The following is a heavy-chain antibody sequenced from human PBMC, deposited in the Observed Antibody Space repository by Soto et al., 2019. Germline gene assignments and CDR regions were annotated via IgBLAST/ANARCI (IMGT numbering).Heavy chain of an antibody. D-gene: IGHD3-9*01. Sequence: QVQLVQSGAEVKKPGASVKLSCKASGYTFTSYYIHWVRQAPGQGLDWIGIINPNGGSTNYAYTLKGRLTVTRDTSTATVYMELGALTSEDTAVYYCARGLGLGDYWGQGTLVTVSS. CDR2: INPNGGST. CDR3: ARGLGLGDY. V-gene: IGHV1-46*04. CDR1: GYTFTSYY. J-gene: IGHJ4*02.